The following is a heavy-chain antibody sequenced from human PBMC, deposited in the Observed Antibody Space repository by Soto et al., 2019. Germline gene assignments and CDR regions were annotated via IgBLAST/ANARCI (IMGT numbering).Heavy chain of an antibody. V-gene: IGHV3-30-3*01. CDR2: ISYDGSNK. Sequence: GGSLRLSWAASGFTFSSYAMHWVRQAPGKGLEWVAVISYDGSNKYYADSVKGRFTISRDNSKNTLYLQMNSLRAEDTAVYYCARDGHDYYDSSGYYWIDYWGQGTLVTVSS. CDR1: GFTFSSYA. J-gene: IGHJ4*02. D-gene: IGHD3-22*01. CDR3: ARDGHDYYDSSGYYWIDY.